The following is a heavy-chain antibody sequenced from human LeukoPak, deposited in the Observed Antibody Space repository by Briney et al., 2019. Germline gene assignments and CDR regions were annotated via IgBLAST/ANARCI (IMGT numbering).Heavy chain of an antibody. Sequence: QAGGPLRLSSAAAGFTSSSYEMNWVRQAPGKGLEWVSYISNSRDTIYYADSVKGRFTISRDNAKNSLYLQMNSLRAGDTAVYYCARERTSGWDAFDTGGQGTLVTVSS. J-gene: IGHJ5*02. V-gene: IGHV3-48*03. CDR1: GFTSSSYE. D-gene: IGHD6-19*01. CDR2: ISNSRDTI. CDR3: ARERTSGWDAFDT.